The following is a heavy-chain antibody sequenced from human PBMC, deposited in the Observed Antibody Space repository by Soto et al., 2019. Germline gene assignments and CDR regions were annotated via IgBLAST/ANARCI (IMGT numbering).Heavy chain of an antibody. CDR3: AGDIGYCSTTSCPPGY. CDR2: IIPIFGTG. CDR1: GGTFSTYA. J-gene: IGHJ4*02. V-gene: IGHV1-69*13. Sequence: SVKVSCKASGGTFSTYAISWVRQAPGQGLEWMGGIIPIFGTGNYAQKFQGRVTITADESTSTAYMGLSSLRSEDTAVYYCAGDIGYCSTTSCPPGYWGQGTLVTVSS. D-gene: IGHD2-2*01.